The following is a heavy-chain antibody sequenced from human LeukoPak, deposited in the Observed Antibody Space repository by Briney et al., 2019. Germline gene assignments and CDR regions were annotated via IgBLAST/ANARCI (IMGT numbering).Heavy chain of an antibody. D-gene: IGHD2-2*01. V-gene: IGHV1-18*01. CDR3: AREGYCSSTSCYVPNNWFDP. J-gene: IGHJ5*02. Sequence: ASVKVSCKASGYTFTSYGISWVRQAPGQGLEWMGWISAYNGNTNYAQKLQGRVTMTTDTSTSTAYMELRSLRSDDTAVYYCAREGYCSSTSCYVPNNWFDPWGQGTLVTVSS. CDR1: GYTFTSYG. CDR2: ISAYNGNT.